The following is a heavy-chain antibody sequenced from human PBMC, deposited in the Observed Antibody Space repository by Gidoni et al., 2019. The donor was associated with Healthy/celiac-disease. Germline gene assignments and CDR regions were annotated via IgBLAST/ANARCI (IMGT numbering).Heavy chain of an antibody. CDR1: GFPFSSYD. V-gene: IGHV3-13*01. CDR2: IGTAGDT. J-gene: IGHJ6*02. CDR3: ARGACSGGSCYSGQPENYYYYGMDV. D-gene: IGHD2-15*01. Sequence: EVQLVESGGGLVQPGGSLRLSCAASGFPFSSYDMHWVRQATGKGLEWVSAIGTAGDTYYPGSVKGRFTISRENAKNSLYLQMNSLRAGDTAVYYCARGACSGGSCYSGQPENYYYYGMDVWGQGTTVTVSS.